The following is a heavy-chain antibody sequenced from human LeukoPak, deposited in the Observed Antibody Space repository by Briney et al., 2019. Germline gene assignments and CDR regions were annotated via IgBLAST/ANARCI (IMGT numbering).Heavy chain of an antibody. CDR3: AREARHINSFDS. J-gene: IGHJ4*02. CDR1: GFTFSSYE. CDR2: ISSSDSTI. Sequence: GGSLRLSCAASGFTFSSYEMNWVRQAPGKGLEWVSYISSSDSTIYYADSVKGRFTISRDNAKNSLYLQMNSLRAEDTAVYYCAREARHINSFDSWGQGTLVTVSS. D-gene: IGHD5-24*01. V-gene: IGHV3-48*03.